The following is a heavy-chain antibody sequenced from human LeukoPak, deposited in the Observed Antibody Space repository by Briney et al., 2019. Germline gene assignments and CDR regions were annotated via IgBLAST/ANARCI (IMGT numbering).Heavy chain of an antibody. V-gene: IGHV1-69*06. CDR1: GGTFSSYA. CDR3: ASEIAAAGNPPGPPYYYYYYMDV. CDR2: IIPIFGTA. J-gene: IGHJ6*03. D-gene: IGHD6-13*01. Sequence: SVKVSCKASGGTFSSYAISWVRQAPGQGLEWMGGIIPIFGTANYAQKFQGRVTITADKSTSTAYMELSSLRSEDTAVYYCASEIAAAGNPPGPPYYYYYYMDVWGKGTTVTISS.